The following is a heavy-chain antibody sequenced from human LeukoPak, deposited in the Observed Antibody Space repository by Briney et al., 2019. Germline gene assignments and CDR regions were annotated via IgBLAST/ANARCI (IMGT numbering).Heavy chain of an antibody. CDR1: GYTFTSYD. CDR2: MNPNSGNT. Sequence: ASVKVSCKASGYTFTSYDINWVRQATGQGLEWMGWMNPNSGNTGYAQKFQGRVTMTRNTSTSTAYMELSSLRSEDTAVYYCARGVGYGDYWYFDLWGRGTLVTVSS. CDR3: ARGVGYGDYWYFDL. J-gene: IGHJ2*01. D-gene: IGHD4-17*01. V-gene: IGHV1-8*01.